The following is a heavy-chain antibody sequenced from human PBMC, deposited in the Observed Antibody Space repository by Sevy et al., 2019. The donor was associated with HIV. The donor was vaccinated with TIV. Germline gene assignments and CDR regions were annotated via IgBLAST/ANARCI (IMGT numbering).Heavy chain of an antibody. V-gene: IGHV3-53*01. CDR1: GFTVGSNY. CDR2: IYNDGSA. D-gene: IGHD5-18*01. J-gene: IGHJ4*02. Sequence: GGSLRLSCAPSGFTVGSNYMSWVRQAPGKGLEWVSVIYNDGSAYYADSVKGRFTISRDNSKNTLYIQMNSLRAEDTAVYYCARGIQLWYPDYWGQGTLVTVSS. CDR3: ARGIQLWYPDY.